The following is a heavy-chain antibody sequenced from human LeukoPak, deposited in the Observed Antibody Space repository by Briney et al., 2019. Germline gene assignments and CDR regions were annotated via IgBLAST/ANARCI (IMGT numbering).Heavy chain of an antibody. Sequence: GGSLRLSCAASGFTFSSYWMHWVRQAPGKGLVWVSRINSDGSSTSYADSVKGRLTISRDNAKNSVYLQIHNLRAEDTAVYYCARDLGWLQSDYWGQGTLVTVSS. V-gene: IGHV3-74*01. CDR3: ARDLGWLQSDY. CDR1: GFTFSSYW. J-gene: IGHJ4*02. D-gene: IGHD5-24*01. CDR2: INSDGSST.